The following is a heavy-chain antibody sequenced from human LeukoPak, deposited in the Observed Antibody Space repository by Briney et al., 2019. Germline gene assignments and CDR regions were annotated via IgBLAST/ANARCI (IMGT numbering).Heavy chain of an antibody. Sequence: SETLSLTCTVSGGSISSYYWSWIQQPPGKGLEWIGYIYYSGSTNYNPSLKSRVTISVDTSKNQFSLKLSSVTAADTAVYYCARDPGDYYDSSGYSNWFDPWGQGTLVTVSS. CDR2: IYYSGST. CDR1: GGSISSYY. J-gene: IGHJ5*02. CDR3: ARDPGDYYDSSGYSNWFDP. D-gene: IGHD3-22*01. V-gene: IGHV4-59*01.